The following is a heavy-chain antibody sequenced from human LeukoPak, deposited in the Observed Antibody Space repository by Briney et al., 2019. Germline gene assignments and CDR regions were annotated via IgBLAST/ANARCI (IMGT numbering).Heavy chain of an antibody. CDR2: ISYSSGSI. V-gene: IGHV3-23*01. CDR1: GFTFSSYA. J-gene: IGHJ3*02. Sequence: GGSLRLSCAGSGFTFSSYAMSWVRQAPGKGLEWVSGISYSSGSIYSADSVKGRFTISRDNSKNTLFLQMNRLRVEDTAIYYCATRGYSCYDYPRDVFDIWGQGTMVSVSS. D-gene: IGHD5-12*01. CDR3: ATRGYSCYDYPRDVFDI.